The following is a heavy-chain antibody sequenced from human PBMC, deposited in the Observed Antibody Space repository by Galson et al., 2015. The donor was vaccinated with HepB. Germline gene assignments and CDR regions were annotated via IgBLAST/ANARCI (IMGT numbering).Heavy chain of an antibody. D-gene: IGHD6-6*01. CDR3: AKGAYMSSYSLYGMDA. V-gene: IGHV3-23*01. J-gene: IGHJ6*02. CDR1: GFRFNIYD. CDR2: ITNSGGRR. Sequence: SLRLSCAASGFRFNIYDMSWVRQAPGKGLEWVSGITNSGGRRCYAEPGKGRFTISRDNSKNAVFLQMSSLRAEDTAIYYCAKGAYMSSYSLYGMDAWGQGTTVIVSS.